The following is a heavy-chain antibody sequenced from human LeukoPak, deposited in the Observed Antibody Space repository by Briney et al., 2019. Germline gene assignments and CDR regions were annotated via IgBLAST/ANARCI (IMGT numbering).Heavy chain of an antibody. V-gene: IGHV1-2*02. Sequence: GASVKVSCKASGYTFTDYYIHWVRQAPGQGLEWMGWINPNSGGTNYAQKFQGRVTMTRDTSISTAYMELSRLRSDDTAVYYCASGSTVVTPSDHAFDIWGQGTMVTVSS. CDR3: ASGSTVVTPSDHAFDI. D-gene: IGHD4-23*01. CDR2: INPNSGGT. CDR1: GYTFTDYY. J-gene: IGHJ3*02.